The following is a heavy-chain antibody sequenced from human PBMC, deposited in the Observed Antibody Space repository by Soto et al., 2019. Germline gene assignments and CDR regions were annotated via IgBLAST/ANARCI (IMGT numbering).Heavy chain of an antibody. Sequence: GGSLRLSCAASGFTFSSYAMHWVRQAPGKGLEWVAVISYDGSNKYYADSVKGRFTISRDNSKNTLYLQMNSLRAEDTAVYYCARGTYGGPFDYWGQGTLVTVSS. CDR2: ISYDGSNK. V-gene: IGHV3-30-3*01. CDR3: ARGTYGGPFDY. J-gene: IGHJ4*02. CDR1: GFTFSSYA. D-gene: IGHD4-17*01.